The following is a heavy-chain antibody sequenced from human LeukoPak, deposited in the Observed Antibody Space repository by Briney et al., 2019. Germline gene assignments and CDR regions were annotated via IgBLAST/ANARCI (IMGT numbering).Heavy chain of an antibody. CDR2: IWYDGSNK. J-gene: IGHJ4*02. CDR3: ARGSFRDGYNYGDY. CDR1: GFTFSSYG. D-gene: IGHD5-12*01. V-gene: IGHV3-33*01. Sequence: GGSLRLSCAASGFTFSSYGMHWVRQAPGKGLEWVAVIWYDGSNKYYADSVKGRFTISRDNSKNTLYLQMNSLRAEDTAVYYCARGSFRDGYNYGDYWGQGTLVTVSS.